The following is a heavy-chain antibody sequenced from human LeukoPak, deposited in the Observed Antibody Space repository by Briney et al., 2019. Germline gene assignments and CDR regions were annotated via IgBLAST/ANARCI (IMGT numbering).Heavy chain of an antibody. CDR1: GFTFIDYY. CDR2: ISHRASDL. Sequence: PGGSLRLSFAASGFTFIDYYTSWVRQAPGKGLEWVSYISHRASDLQYADSVEGRFPISRDNARNSLYLQLYGLRAEDTAVYYCAKDVLTAGLFLDNRGLGNLCTVSS. CDR3: AKDVLTAGLFLDN. J-gene: IGHJ4*03. V-gene: IGHV3-11*04. D-gene: IGHD2-8*01.